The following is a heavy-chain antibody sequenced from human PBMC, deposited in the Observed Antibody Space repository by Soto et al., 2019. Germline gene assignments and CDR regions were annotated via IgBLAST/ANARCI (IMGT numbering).Heavy chain of an antibody. CDR2: ISSSGSTI. CDR1: GFTFSNYE. CDR3: ARDKTLSPPGRFDC. D-gene: IGHD3-3*02. Sequence: GGSLRLSCAASGFTFSNYEMNWVRQAPGKGLEWLSYISSSGSTIYYADSVKGRFTISRDNAKNSLYLQMNSLRAEDTAVYYCARDKTLSPPGRFDCWGQGSLVTVSS. J-gene: IGHJ4*02. V-gene: IGHV3-48*03.